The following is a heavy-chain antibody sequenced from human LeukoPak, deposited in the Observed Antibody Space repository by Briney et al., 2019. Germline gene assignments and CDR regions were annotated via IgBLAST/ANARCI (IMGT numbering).Heavy chain of an antibody. J-gene: IGHJ5*02. CDR1: GFTVSSNY. V-gene: IGHV3-53*01. Sequence: PGGSLRLSCAASGFTVSSNYMSWVRQAPGKGLEWVSVIYSGGSTYYADSVKGRFTISRDNSKNTLYLQMNSLRAEDTAVYYCARGPTLYCSSTSCFRNWFDPWGQGTLVTVSS. CDR3: ARGPTLYCSSTSCFRNWFDP. D-gene: IGHD2-2*01. CDR2: IYSGGST.